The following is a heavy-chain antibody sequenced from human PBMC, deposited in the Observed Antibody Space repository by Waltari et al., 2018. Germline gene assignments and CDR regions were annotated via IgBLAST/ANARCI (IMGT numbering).Heavy chain of an antibody. J-gene: IGHJ4*02. Sequence: QVQLVQSGTEVKKPGASVKFSCQASGYSFTDYRLNWVRQTPGQGLEWLGWINPKNGDTGYAQNFLGRVTMTRDTSINTVYMDLSGLRSDDTAVFYCARDPGPIVGAPDYWGQGTLVTVSS. CDR1: GYSFTDYR. V-gene: IGHV1-2*02. CDR3: ARDPGPIVGAPDY. D-gene: IGHD1-26*01. CDR2: INPKNGDT.